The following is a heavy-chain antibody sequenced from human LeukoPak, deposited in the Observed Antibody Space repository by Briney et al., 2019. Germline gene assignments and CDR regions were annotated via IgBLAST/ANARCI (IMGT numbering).Heavy chain of an antibody. CDR2: ISSDGDDK. CDR1: GFAFGDYT. V-gene: IGHV3-43*01. Sequence: GGSLRLSCAASGFAFGDYTMHWVRHAPGKGLEWVSLISSDGDDKYYGDSMKGRFSVSRDNSKSSLYLQLTSLRIEDTAFYYCTRDQDGFDIWGQGTLVTVSS. CDR3: TRDQDGFDI. J-gene: IGHJ3*02.